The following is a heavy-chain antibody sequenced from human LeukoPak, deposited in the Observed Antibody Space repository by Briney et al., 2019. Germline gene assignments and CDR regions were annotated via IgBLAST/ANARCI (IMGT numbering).Heavy chain of an antibody. CDR2: IYHSGST. Sequence: SETLSLTCAVSGYSISSGYYWGWIRQPPGKGLEWIGSIYHSGSTYHNSSLKSRVTISVDTSKNQFSLKLSSVTAADTAVYYCAMTRYSSSSAFDPWGQGTLVTVSS. CDR3: AMTRYSSSSAFDP. D-gene: IGHD6-6*01. CDR1: GYSISSGYY. J-gene: IGHJ5*02. V-gene: IGHV4-38-2*01.